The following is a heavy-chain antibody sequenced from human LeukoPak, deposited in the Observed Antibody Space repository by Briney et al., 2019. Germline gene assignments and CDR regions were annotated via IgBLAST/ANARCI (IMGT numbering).Heavy chain of an antibody. D-gene: IGHD6-13*01. V-gene: IGHV3-30-3*01. CDR3: ARDSSSWHGWFDP. CDR2: ISYDGSNK. J-gene: IGHJ5*02. CDR1: GFTFSSYA. Sequence: GRSLRLSCAASGFTFSSYAMHWVRQAPGKGLEWVAVISYDGSNKYYADSVKGRFTISRDNAKNSLYLQMNSLRAEDTAVYYCARDSSSWHGWFDPWGQGTLVTVSS.